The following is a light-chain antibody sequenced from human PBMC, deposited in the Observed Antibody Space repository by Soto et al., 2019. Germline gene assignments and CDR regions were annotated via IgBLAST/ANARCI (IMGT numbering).Light chain of an antibody. CDR1: QGISSY. CDR2: AAS. CDR3: QQLNSYPLT. V-gene: IGKV1-9*01. Sequence: IQLTQSPSSLSASVGDGVAITCRASQGISSYLAWYQQKPGKAPKLLIYAASTLQSGVPSRFSGSGSGTDFTLTISSLQPEDSATYYCQQLNSYPLTFGGGTKVDTK. J-gene: IGKJ4*01.